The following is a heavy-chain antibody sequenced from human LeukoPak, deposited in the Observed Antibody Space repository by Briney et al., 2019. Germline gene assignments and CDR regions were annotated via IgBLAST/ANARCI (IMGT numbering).Heavy chain of an antibody. CDR2: ISGSGGST. CDR3: AKEPGYSSGWYGVDY. V-gene: IGHV3-23*01. Sequence: GGSLRLSCAASGFTFSSYAMSWVRQAPGKGLEWVSAISGSGGSTYYADSVKGRFTISRDNSKNTLYLQMNSLRAEDTAEYYCAKEPGYSSGWYGVDYWGQGTLVTVSS. D-gene: IGHD6-19*01. J-gene: IGHJ4*02. CDR1: GFTFSSYA.